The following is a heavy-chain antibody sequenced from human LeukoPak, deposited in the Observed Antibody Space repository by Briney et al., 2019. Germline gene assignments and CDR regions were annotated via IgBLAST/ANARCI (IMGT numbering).Heavy chain of an antibody. D-gene: IGHD3-22*01. CDR3: ARGDYYDSSGLPGTY. Sequence: SETLSLTCTVSGYSISSGYYWGWIRQPPGKGLEWIGSIYHSGSTYYNPSLKSRVTISVDTSKNQFSLKLSSVTAADTAVYYCARGDYYDSSGLPGTYWGQGTLVTVSS. J-gene: IGHJ4*02. V-gene: IGHV4-38-2*02. CDR2: IYHSGST. CDR1: GYSISSGYY.